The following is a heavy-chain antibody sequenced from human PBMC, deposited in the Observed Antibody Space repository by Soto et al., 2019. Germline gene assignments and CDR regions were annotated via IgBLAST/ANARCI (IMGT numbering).Heavy chain of an antibody. CDR1: GFTFSNAW. D-gene: IGHD4-4*01. CDR3: ARDYSALYSNYGGYYYYGMDV. J-gene: IGHJ6*02. CDR2: IKSKTDGGTT. V-gene: IGHV3-15*07. Sequence: GGSLRLSCAASGFTFSNAWMNWVRQAPGKGLEWVGRIKSKTDGGTTDYAAPVKGRFTISRDDSKNTLYLQMNSLRAEDTAVYYCARDYSALYSNYGGYYYYGMDVWGQGTTVTVSS.